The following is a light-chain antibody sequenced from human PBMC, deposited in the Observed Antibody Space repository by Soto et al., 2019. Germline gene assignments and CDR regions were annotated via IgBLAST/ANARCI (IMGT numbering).Light chain of an antibody. CDR1: SSNIGAGYD. J-gene: IGLJ1*01. Sequence: QSVLTQPPSVSGAPGQRVTISCTGSSSNIGAGYDVHWYQQLPGTAPNLLIYGNSNRPSGVPDRFSGSKSGTSASLAITGLQAEDEADYYCQSYDSRLSGLVFGTGTKVTVL. V-gene: IGLV1-40*01. CDR2: GNS. CDR3: QSYDSRLSGLV.